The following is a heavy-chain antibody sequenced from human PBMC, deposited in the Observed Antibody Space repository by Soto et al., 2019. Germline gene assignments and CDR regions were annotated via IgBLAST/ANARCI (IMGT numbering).Heavy chain of an antibody. Sequence: QVQLVESGGGLVKPGGSLRLACAASEFTFSDYYMSWIRQAPGKGLEWVSYISSSGSTIYYADSVKGRFTISRDNAKNSLFLQFNSLRAEDTAVYYCARGWIQLRFGRNSGGMDVWGQGTTVTVSS. J-gene: IGHJ6*02. CDR3: ARGWIQLRFGRNSGGMDV. V-gene: IGHV3-11*01. CDR2: ISSSGSTI. CDR1: EFTFSDYY. D-gene: IGHD5-18*01.